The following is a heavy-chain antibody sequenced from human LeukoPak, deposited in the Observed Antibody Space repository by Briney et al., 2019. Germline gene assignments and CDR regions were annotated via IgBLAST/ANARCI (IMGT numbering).Heavy chain of an antibody. CDR1: GFTFSSYS. D-gene: IGHD3-10*01. CDR2: ISSSSSYI. J-gene: IGHJ4*02. Sequence: GGSLRLSCAASGFTFSSYSMNWVRQAPGKGLEWVSSISSSSSYIYYADSVKGRFTISRDNAKNSLYLQMNSLRAEDTAVYYCARDRSYYGSGILDYWGQGTLVTVSS. V-gene: IGHV3-21*01. CDR3: ARDRSYYGSGILDY.